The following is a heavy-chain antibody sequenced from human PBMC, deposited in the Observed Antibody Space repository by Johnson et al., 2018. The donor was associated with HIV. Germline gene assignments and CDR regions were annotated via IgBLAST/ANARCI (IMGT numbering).Heavy chain of an antibody. V-gene: IGHV3-7*01. CDR1: GFTFSSYA. J-gene: IGHJ3*02. Sequence: VQLVESGGGVVQPGRSLRLSCAASGFTFSSYAMHWVRQAPGKGLEWVANIKQDGSAKYYVDSVKCRFTISRDNAKNSLYLQVNSLRAEDTAVYYCARERVVFASQSYSYGHDAFDIWGQGTMVTVSS. D-gene: IGHD5-18*01. CDR2: IKQDGSAK. CDR3: ARERVVFASQSYSYGHDAFDI.